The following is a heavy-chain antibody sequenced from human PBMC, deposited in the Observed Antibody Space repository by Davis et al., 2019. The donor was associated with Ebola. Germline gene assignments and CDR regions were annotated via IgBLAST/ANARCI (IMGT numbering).Heavy chain of an antibody. CDR3: ARDWFTMVQGVIIRYYYYGMDV. V-gene: IGHV1-18*01. CDR1: GYTFTSYG. CDR2: ISAYNGNT. D-gene: IGHD3-10*01. J-gene: IGHJ6*02. Sequence: ASVKVSCKASGYTFTSYGISWVRQAPGQGLEWMGWISAYNGNTNYAQKLQGRVTMTTDTSTSTAYMELRSLRSDDTAVYYCARDWFTMVQGVIIRYYYYGMDVWGQGTTVTVSS.